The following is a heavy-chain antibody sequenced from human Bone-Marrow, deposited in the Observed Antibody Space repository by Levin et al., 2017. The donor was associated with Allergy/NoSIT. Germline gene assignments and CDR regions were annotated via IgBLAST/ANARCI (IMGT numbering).Heavy chain of an antibody. V-gene: IGHV3-74*01. CDR2: INSDESSI. Sequence: SCAASGFTFSSYWMHWVRQAPGKGPVWVSRINSDESSINYADSVKGRFTISRDNAKSTLDLQMNSLRAEDTAVYYCARGYGSGSTYLFDYWGQGTLVTVSS. J-gene: IGHJ4*02. CDR3: ARGYGSGSTYLFDY. CDR1: GFTFSSYW. D-gene: IGHD3-10*01.